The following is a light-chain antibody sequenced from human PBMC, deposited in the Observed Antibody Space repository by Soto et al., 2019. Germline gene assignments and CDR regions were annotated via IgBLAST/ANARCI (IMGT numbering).Light chain of an antibody. CDR3: CSYAGNSTPDV. CDR1: SSDVGNYDL. CDR2: EGS. Sequence: QSALVQSASVSGSPGQSITISCTGTSSDVGNYDLVSWYQQHPGKAPKLIIYEGSKRPSGLSNRFSGSKSGNTASLTISGLQAEDEADYYCCSYAGNSTPDVFGTGTKVTVL. J-gene: IGLJ1*01. V-gene: IGLV2-23*01.